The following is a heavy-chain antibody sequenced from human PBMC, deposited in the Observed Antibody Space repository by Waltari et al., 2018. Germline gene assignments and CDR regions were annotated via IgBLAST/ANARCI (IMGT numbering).Heavy chain of an antibody. V-gene: IGHV4-38-2*02. D-gene: IGHD3-10*01. CDR3: ARDPSSGSGSTNY. Sequence: QVQLQESGPGLVKPSETLSLTCTVSGYSISSGYYWGWIRQPPGKGLEWIGSIYHSGSTYYNPSLKSRVTISVDTSKNQFSLKLSSVTAADTAVYYCARDPSSGSGSTNYWGQGTLVTVSS. CDR2: IYHSGST. J-gene: IGHJ4*02. CDR1: GYSISSGYY.